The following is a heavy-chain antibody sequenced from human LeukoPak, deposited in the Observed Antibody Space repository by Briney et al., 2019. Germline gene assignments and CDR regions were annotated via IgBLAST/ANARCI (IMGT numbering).Heavy chain of an antibody. D-gene: IGHD6-19*01. CDR1: GFTFSSYS. CDR2: ISSSSSYI. Sequence: PGGSLRLSCAASGFTFSSYSMNWVRQAPGKGLEWVSSISSSSSYIYYADSVKGRFTISRDNAKNSLYLQMNSLRAEDTAVYYCARVGSGLTPLDYWGQGTLVTVSS. J-gene: IGHJ4*02. V-gene: IGHV3-21*01. CDR3: ARVGSGLTPLDY.